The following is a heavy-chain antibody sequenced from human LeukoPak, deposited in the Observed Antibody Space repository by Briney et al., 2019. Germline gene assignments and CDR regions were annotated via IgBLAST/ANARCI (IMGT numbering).Heavy chain of an antibody. CDR1: GFTFSSYW. V-gene: IGHV3-53*01. J-gene: IGHJ4*02. CDR2: IYSGGST. Sequence: PGGSLRLSCAASGFTFSSYWMSWVRQAPGKGLEWVSVIYSGGSTYYADSVKGRFTISRDNSKNTLYLQMNSPRAEDTAVYYCARDFVVVPGNVNYFDYWGQGTLVTVSS. CDR3: ARDFVVVPGNVNYFDY. D-gene: IGHD2-21*02.